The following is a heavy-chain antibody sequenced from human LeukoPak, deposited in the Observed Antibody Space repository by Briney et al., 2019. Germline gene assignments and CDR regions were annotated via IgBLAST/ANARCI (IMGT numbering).Heavy chain of an antibody. Sequence: ASVKVSCKASGGTFSSYAISWVRQAPGQGLEWMGRIIPNSGGTNSAQKFQGRVTMTTDTSITTAYMELSRLRSDDTAIYYCVREITRGTSYFDYWGQGTLVTVSS. D-gene: IGHD2-2*01. CDR3: VREITRGTSYFDY. V-gene: IGHV1-2*06. J-gene: IGHJ4*02. CDR1: GGTFSSYA. CDR2: IIPNSGGT.